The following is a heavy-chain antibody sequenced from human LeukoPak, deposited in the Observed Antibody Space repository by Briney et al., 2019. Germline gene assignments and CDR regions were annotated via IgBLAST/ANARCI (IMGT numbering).Heavy chain of an antibody. CDR3: ARHEAQDFDY. CDR1: GGSISSSNYY. J-gene: IGHJ4*02. V-gene: IGHV4-39*01. Sequence: SETLSLTCTVSGGSISSSNYYWGRIRQPPGKGLEWIGSIYYSGTTYYSSSLKSRVIISVDTSKNQFSLKLSSVTATDTAVYYCARHEAQDFDYWGQGTLVTVSS. CDR2: IYYSGTT.